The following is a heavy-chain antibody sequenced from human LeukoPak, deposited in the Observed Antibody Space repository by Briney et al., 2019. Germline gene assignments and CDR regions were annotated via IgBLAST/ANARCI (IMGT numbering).Heavy chain of an antibody. Sequence: XAXGQGLEWMGIINPSGGSTSYAQKFQGRVTMTRDTSTSTVYMELSSLRSEDTAVYYCARSSSGLDYWGQGTLVTVSS. CDR2: INPSGGST. J-gene: IGHJ4*02. D-gene: IGHD6-19*01. CDR3: ARSSSGLDY. V-gene: IGHV1-46*01.